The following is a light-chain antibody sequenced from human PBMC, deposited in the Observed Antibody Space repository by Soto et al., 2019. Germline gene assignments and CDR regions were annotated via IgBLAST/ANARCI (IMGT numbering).Light chain of an antibody. CDR3: CSYAGNSGV. J-gene: IGLJ3*02. CDR2: EVS. V-gene: IGLV2-23*02. Sequence: QSVLTQPASVSGSPGQSIIISCTGTSSDVGSYNFVSWYQQHPGKAPKLMIYEVSKRPSGVSNRFSGSKSGNTASLTISGLQAEDEADYYCCSYAGNSGVFGGGTKLTVL. CDR1: SSDVGSYNF.